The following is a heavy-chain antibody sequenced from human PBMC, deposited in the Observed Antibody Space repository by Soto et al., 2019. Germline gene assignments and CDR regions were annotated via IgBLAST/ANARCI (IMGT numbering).Heavy chain of an antibody. Sequence: QVQLVETGGGVVQPGGSLRLSCIASGFPLRSYGMHWFRQAPGKGLEWVAVTSYDGNKKYYIDSVKGRFSISRDNFMNTVYLQMNSLGVEDTALYYCAKEGQSRDGYTSPLDSWGQGTLVIVSA. CDR1: GFPLRSYG. D-gene: IGHD5-12*01. CDR2: TSYDGNKK. V-gene: IGHV3-30*18. J-gene: IGHJ5*01. CDR3: AKEGQSRDGYTSPLDS.